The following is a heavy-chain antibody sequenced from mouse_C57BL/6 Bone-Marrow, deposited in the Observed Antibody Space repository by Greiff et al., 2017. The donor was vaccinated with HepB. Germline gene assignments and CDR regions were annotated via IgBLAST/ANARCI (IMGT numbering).Heavy chain of an antibody. J-gene: IGHJ2*01. CDR3: TRFPYEYDFDY. CDR1: GFTFSSYA. Sequence: EVQLVQSGDGLVKPGGSLKFSCAASGFTFSSYAMSWVRQTPEKGLEWVAYISLAVDYIDYAENVKGRFTISRDNARSTLYLKMSSLKSEDTAMYYCTRFPYEYDFDYWGQGTTLTVAS. CDR2: ISLAVDYI. D-gene: IGHD2-4*01. V-gene: IGHV5-9-1*02.